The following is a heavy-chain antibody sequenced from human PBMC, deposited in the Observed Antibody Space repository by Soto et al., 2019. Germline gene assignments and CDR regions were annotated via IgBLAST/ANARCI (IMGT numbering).Heavy chain of an antibody. CDR1: GFTFSSYE. V-gene: IGHV3-48*03. CDR2: ISSSGSTI. D-gene: IGHD5-18*01. CDR3: ARDGVDTAMSDAFDI. J-gene: IGHJ3*02. Sequence: GGSLRLSCAASGFTFSSYEMNWVRQAPGKGLEWVSYISSSGSTIYYADSVKGRFTISRDNAKNSLYLQMNSLRAEDTAVYYCARDGVDTAMSDAFDIWGQGTMVTVSS.